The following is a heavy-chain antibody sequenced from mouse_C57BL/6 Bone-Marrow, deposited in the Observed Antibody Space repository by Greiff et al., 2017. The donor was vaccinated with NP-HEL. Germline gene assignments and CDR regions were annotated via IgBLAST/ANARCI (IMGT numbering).Heavy chain of an antibody. D-gene: IGHD2-3*01. CDR1: GYSITSDY. CDR2: ISYSGST. Sequence: EVKLEESGPGLAKPSQTLSLTCSVTGYSITSDYWNWIRKFPGNKLEYMGYISYSGSTYYNPSLKSRISITRDTSKNQYYLQLNSVTTEDTATYYCASSPYDGYDVWYYAMDYWGQGTSVTVSS. J-gene: IGHJ4*01. CDR3: ASSPYDGYDVWYYAMDY. V-gene: IGHV3-8*01.